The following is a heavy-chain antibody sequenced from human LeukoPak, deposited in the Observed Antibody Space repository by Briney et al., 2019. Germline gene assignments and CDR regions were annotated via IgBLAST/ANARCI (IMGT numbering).Heavy chain of an antibody. CDR2: FAPYNNNG. Sequence: GASVKVSCKASGYNFATYGISWVRQAPGQGLEWMGWFAPYNNNGNSAQKFQGRLTMTTDTSTSTASMELRSLRSDDTAVYYCTRDPRHKYGNFDNWGQGTPVTVSS. CDR3: TRDPRHKYGNFDN. J-gene: IGHJ4*02. CDR1: GYNFATYG. D-gene: IGHD2/OR15-2a*01. V-gene: IGHV1-18*01.